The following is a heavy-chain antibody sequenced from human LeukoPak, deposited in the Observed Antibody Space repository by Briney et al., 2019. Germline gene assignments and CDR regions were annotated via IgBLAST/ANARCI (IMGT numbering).Heavy chain of an antibody. J-gene: IGHJ4*02. D-gene: IGHD3-22*01. V-gene: IGHV3-33*01. CDR2: IWYDGSYK. Sequence: QAGRSLRLSCAASGFTFITYGMHWVRQAPGKGLEWVALIWYDGSYKYYADSVKGRFTISRDNSKNTLYLQMNSLRAEDTAVYYCARGYYDSSDYPRQHYFDYWGQGTLVTVSS. CDR1: GFTFITYG. CDR3: ARGYYDSSDYPRQHYFDY.